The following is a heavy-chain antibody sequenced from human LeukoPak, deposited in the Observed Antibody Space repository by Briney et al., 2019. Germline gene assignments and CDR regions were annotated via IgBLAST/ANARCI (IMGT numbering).Heavy chain of an antibody. J-gene: IGHJ4*02. V-gene: IGHV3-66*01. Sequence: GGSLRLSCAASGFIVSTNYMNWVRQAPGKGLEWVSIIYSAGNTYYADSVKGRFTISRDNSKNTLYLQMNNLRAEDTAVYYCARATTITTIFDYWGQGALVTVSS. CDR1: GFIVSTNY. CDR3: ARATTITTIFDY. CDR2: IYSAGNT. D-gene: IGHD4-11*01.